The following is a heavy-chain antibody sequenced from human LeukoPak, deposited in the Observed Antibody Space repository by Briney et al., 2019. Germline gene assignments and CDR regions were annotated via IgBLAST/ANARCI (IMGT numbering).Heavy chain of an antibody. CDR3: ARGARYGSGSYFDY. J-gene: IGHJ4*02. CDR1: GGPISSGGYY. Sequence: SQTLSLTCTVSGGPISSGGYYWSWIRQHPGKGLEWIGYIYYSGSTYYNPSLKSRVTISVDTSKNQFSLKLSSVTAADTAVYYCARGARYGSGSYFDYWGQGTLVTVSS. V-gene: IGHV4-31*03. D-gene: IGHD3-10*01. CDR2: IYYSGST.